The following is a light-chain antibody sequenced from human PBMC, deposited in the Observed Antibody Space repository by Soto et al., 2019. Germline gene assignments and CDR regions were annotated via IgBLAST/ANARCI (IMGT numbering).Light chain of an antibody. V-gene: IGLV4-69*01. Sequence: QLVLTQSPSASASLGASVKLTCTLSSGHSSYDIAWHQQQPDKGPRFLMTVNSGGSHNKGGGIPDRFSGSSSGAERYLTISSLQSEDEADYYCQTWGTGYVVFGGGTKLTVL. CDR1: SGHSSYD. CDR3: QTWGTGYVV. CDR2: VNSGGSH. J-gene: IGLJ2*01.